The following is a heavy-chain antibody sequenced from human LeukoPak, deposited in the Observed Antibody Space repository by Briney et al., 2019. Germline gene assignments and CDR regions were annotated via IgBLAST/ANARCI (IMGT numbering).Heavy chain of an antibody. CDR1: VGTLRSYS. D-gene: IGHD5-24*01. CDR3: ERDLGTDESYTMDV. CDR2: FHPMLGIP. J-gene: IGHJ6*02. V-gene: IGHV1-69*04. Sequence: FSVKVSCKASVGTLRSYSISRVRLAPGHPLQWIGRFHPMLGIPHYAKKFQGRVTITADKPTATAYMELSSRSAEETAGYYCERDLGTDESYTMDVWAQGTTVTVSS.